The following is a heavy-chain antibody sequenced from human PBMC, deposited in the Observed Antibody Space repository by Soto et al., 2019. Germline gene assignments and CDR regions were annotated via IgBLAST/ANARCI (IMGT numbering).Heavy chain of an antibody. J-gene: IGHJ6*02. V-gene: IGHV1-8*01. CDR1: GYTFTSYD. CDR3: AREFRDIVATVGRYYYYGMDV. Sequence: ASVKVSCKASGYTFTSYDINWVRQATGQGPEWMGWMNPNSGNTGYAQKFQGRVTMTRNTSISTAYMELSSLRSEDTAVYYCAREFRDIVATVGRYYYYGMDVWGQGTTVTVSS. CDR2: MNPNSGNT. D-gene: IGHD5-12*01.